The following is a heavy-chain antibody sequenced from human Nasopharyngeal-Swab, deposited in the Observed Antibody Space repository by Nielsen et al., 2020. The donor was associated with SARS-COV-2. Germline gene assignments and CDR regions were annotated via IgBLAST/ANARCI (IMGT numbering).Heavy chain of an antibody. J-gene: IGHJ5*02. V-gene: IGHV7-4-1*02. CDR1: GYTFTSYG. Sequence: ASVKVSCKASGYTFTSYGISWVRQAPGQGLEWMGWINTNTGNPTYAQGFTGRFVFSLDTSVSTAYLQISSLKAEDTAVYYCARDRLWFGGNWFDPWGQGTLVTVSS. D-gene: IGHD3-10*01. CDR2: INTNTGNP. CDR3: ARDRLWFGGNWFDP.